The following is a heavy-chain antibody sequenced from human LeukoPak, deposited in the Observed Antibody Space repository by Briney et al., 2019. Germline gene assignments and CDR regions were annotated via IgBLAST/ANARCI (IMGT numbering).Heavy chain of an antibody. CDR2: ISYAGSNK. V-gene: IGHV3-30*18. D-gene: IGHD5-12*01. CDR1: GFTFSSYG. Sequence: GGSLRLSCAASGFTFSSYGMHWVRQAPGKGLEGVAVISYAGSNKYYADSVKGRFTVSRDNSKNTLYLQMKSLRAEDTAVYYCAKGGGYEAQYYYYYLDVWGKGTTVTISS. J-gene: IGHJ6*03. CDR3: AKGGGYEAQYYYYYLDV.